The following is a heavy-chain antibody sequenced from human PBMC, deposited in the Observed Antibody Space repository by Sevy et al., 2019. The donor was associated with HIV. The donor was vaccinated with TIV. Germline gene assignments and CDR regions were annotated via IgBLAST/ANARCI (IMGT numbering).Heavy chain of an antibody. D-gene: IGHD5-12*01. CDR3: ARDLNSGYANYYYYGMDV. Sequence: GGSLRLSCAASGLTFINHAMHWVRQAPGKGLEWVTVISYDGSNKYYADSVKGRFTISRDTSKSTVYLQMDSLRAEDTAVYYCARDLNSGYANYYYYGMDVWGQGTTVTVSS. CDR2: ISYDGSNK. CDR1: GLTFINHA. V-gene: IGHV3-30*04. J-gene: IGHJ6*02.